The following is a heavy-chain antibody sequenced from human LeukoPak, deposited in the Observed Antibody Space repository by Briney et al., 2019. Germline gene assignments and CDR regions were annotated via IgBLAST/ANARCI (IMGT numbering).Heavy chain of an antibody. V-gene: IGHV1-2*02. D-gene: IGHD6-13*01. Sequence: GASVTVSCKASGYTFTGYYMHWVRQAPGQGLEWMGWINPNSGGTNYARKFQGRVTMTRDTSISTAYMELSRLRSDDTAVYYCARVPGRQQGFDYWGQGTLVTVSS. CDR1: GYTFTGYY. J-gene: IGHJ4*02. CDR3: ARVPGRQQGFDY. CDR2: INPNSGGT.